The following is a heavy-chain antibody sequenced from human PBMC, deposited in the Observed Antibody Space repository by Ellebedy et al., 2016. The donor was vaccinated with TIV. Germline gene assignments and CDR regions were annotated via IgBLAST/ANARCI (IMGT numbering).Heavy chain of an antibody. D-gene: IGHD2-2*01. J-gene: IGHJ4*02. CDR2: ISWNSGSI. CDR1: GFTFDDYA. CDR3: AKDIGHCSSTSCYVFDY. V-gene: IGHV3-9*01. Sequence: SLKISCAASGFTFDDYAMHWVRQAPGKGLEWVSGISWNSGSIGYADSVKGRFTISRDNAKNSLYLQMNSLRAEDTALYYCAKDIGHCSSTSCYVFDYWGQGTLVTVSS.